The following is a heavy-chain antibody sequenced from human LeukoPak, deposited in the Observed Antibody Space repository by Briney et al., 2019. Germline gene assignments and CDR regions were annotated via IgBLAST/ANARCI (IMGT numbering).Heavy chain of an antibody. Sequence: GASVKVSCKASGYTFTGSYMHWVRQTPGEGLEWMGWINPNGGGTTYAQNFQGRVIMTRDTSISTAYMELSRLTSDDTAVYYCARAANFHYFDYHFDYWGQGTLVTVSS. D-gene: IGHD4-17*01. CDR1: GYTFTGSY. J-gene: IGHJ4*02. CDR3: ARAANFHYFDYHFDY. V-gene: IGHV1-2*02. CDR2: INPNGGGT.